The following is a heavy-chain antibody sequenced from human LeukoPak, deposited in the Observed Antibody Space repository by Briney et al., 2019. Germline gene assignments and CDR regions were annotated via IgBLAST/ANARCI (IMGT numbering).Heavy chain of an antibody. CDR2: IAYDGSNK. D-gene: IGHD6-19*01. CDR1: GFTFSSYG. V-gene: IGHV3-30*18. CDR3: AKEGYSSGWYPYYYHYMDV. Sequence: PGGSLRLSCAASGFTFSSYGMHWVRQAPGKGVEWVAVIAYDGSNKYYADSVKGRFTISRDNSKNTLYLQMNSLRAEDTAVYYCAKEGYSSGWYPYYYHYMDVWGKGTTVTVSS. J-gene: IGHJ6*03.